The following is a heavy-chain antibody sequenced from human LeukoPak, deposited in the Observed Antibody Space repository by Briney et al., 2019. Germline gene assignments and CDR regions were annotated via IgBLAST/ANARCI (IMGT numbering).Heavy chain of an antibody. CDR2: IIPSGHTT. CDR3: AKGDLFY. Sequence: PGGTLRLSCVASGFTFSSHGMNWVRQAPGKGLEWVSGIIPSGHTTYYADSVRGRFTISRDNSKNTLYLQMNSLRAEDTAVYYCAKGDLFYWGQGTLVTVSS. V-gene: IGHV3-23*01. CDR1: GFTFSSHG. D-gene: IGHD2-21*02. J-gene: IGHJ4*02.